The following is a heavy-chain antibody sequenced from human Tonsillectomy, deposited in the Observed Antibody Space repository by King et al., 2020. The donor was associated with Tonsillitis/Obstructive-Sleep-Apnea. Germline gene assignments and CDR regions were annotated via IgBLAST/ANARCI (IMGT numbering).Heavy chain of an antibody. J-gene: IGHJ4*02. CDR3: ARTVGGAYGIWYIDY. Sequence: VQLQQWGAGLLKPSETLSLTCAVSGGSFSIHYWNWIRQPPGKGLEWIGEINHSGGTNHNPSLKSRVTISVDTSKNQFSLKMSAVTAEDTAIYYRARTVGGAYGIWYIDYWGQGTLVTVSS. V-gene: IGHV4-34*01. CDR2: INHSGGT. CDR1: GGSFSIHY. D-gene: IGHD6-13*01.